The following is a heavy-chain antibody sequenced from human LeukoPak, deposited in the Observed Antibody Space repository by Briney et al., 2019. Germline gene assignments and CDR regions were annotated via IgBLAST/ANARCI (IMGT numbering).Heavy chain of an antibody. CDR3: ARMLSRAAADTYFDY. D-gene: IGHD6-13*01. CDR1: GGTFSSYA. Sequence: ASVKVPCKASGGTFSSYAISWVRQAPGQGLEWMGGIIPIFGTANYAQKFQGRVTITADESTSTAYMELSSLRSEDTAVYYCARMLSRAAADTYFDYWGQGTLVTVSS. CDR2: IIPIFGTA. V-gene: IGHV1-69*13. J-gene: IGHJ4*02.